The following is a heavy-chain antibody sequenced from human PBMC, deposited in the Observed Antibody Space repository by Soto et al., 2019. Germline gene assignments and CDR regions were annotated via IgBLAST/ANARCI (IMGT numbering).Heavy chain of an antibody. J-gene: IGHJ4*02. Sequence: SETLSLTCAVYGGSFSGYYWSWIRQPPGKGLEWIGEINHSGSTNYNPSLKSRVTISVDTSKNQFSLKLSSVTAADTAVYYCAREFLGYCSSTSCPLGLDYWGQGTMVTVYS. CDR1: GGSFSGYY. D-gene: IGHD2-2*01. V-gene: IGHV4-34*01. CDR2: INHSGST. CDR3: AREFLGYCSSTSCPLGLDY.